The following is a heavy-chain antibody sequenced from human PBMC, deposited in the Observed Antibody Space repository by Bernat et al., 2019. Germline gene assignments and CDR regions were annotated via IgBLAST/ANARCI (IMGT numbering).Heavy chain of an antibody. V-gene: IGHV3-48*01. CDR3: ARGGTPGSWYLYYYGMDV. CDR2: ISSSSSTI. D-gene: IGHD6-13*01. J-gene: IGHJ6*02. Sequence: EVQLLESGGGLVQPGGSLRLSCAASGFTFSSYGMNWVRQAPGKGLEWVSYISSSSSTIYYADSVKGRFTISRDNAKNSLYLQMNSLRAEDTAVYYCARGGTPGSWYLYYYGMDVWGQGTMVTVSS. CDR1: GFTFSSYG.